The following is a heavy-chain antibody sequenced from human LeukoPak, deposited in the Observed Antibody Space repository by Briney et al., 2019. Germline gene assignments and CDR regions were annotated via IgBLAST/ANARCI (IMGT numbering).Heavy chain of an antibody. J-gene: IGHJ5*02. V-gene: IGHV4-30-4*02. CDR1: GGSISSVDYY. D-gene: IGHD6-13*01. Sequence: SDTLSLTSTVPGGSISSVDYYWSWIRQPPGKGLEWIGYIYYSGSTYYNPSLKSRVTTSIDTSKNQFSLKMSSVTAADTAVYYCVREVKGYGSSWYQNWFDPWGQGTLVTVSS. CDR3: VREVKGYGSSWYQNWFDP. CDR2: IYYSGST.